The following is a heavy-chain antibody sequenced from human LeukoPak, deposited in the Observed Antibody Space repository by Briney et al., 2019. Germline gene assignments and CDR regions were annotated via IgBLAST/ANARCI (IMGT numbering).Heavy chain of an antibody. CDR2: IDPNSGGT. D-gene: IGHD3-3*01. Sequence: GASVKASCKASGYTFTGYYMHWVRQAPGQGLEWMGWIDPNSGGTNYAQKFQGRVTMTRDTSISTAYMELSRLRSDDTAVYYCARAYYDFWSGSYTNDYWGQGTLVTVSS. V-gene: IGHV1-2*02. CDR3: ARAYYDFWSGSYTNDY. J-gene: IGHJ4*02. CDR1: GYTFTGYY.